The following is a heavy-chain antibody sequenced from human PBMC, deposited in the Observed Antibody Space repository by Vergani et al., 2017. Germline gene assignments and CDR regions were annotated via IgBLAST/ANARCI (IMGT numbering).Heavy chain of an antibody. J-gene: IGHJ6*02. CDR3: ARFYGSGSNPPVSYGMDV. CDR2: MYHSGST. CDR1: GGSMSGYY. V-gene: IGHV4-59*08. D-gene: IGHD3-10*01. Sequence: QVRLQESGPGLVKPSETLSLTCSVSGGSMSGYYWSWIRQPPGKELEWIGYMYHSGSTNYNPSLETRVTISGDTSKNQFSLNLSSVTATDTAVYYCARFYGSGSNPPVSYGMDVWGQGTTVTVSS.